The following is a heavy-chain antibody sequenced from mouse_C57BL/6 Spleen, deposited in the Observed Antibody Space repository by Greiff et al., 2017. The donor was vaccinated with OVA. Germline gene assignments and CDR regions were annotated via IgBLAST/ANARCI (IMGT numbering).Heavy chain of an antibody. V-gene: IGHV1-26*01. CDR2: INPNNGGT. CDR3: ARGGWTWYFDY. CDR1: GYTFTDYY. J-gene: IGHJ2*01. D-gene: IGHD1-1*02. Sequence: EVQLQQSGPELVKPGASVKISCKASGYTFTDYYMNWVKQSHGKSLEWIGDINPNNGGTSYNQKFKGKATLTVDKSSSTAYMELRSLTSEDSAVYYCARGGWTWYFDYWGQGTTLTVSS.